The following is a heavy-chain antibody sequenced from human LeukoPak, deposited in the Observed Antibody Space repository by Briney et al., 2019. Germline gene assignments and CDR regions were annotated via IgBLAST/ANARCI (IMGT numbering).Heavy chain of an antibody. J-gene: IGHJ4*02. Sequence: GGSLRLSCAASGFTFSYYWMSWVRQAPGKGLEWVANIKQDGNEKYFVDSVKGRFTISRDNAKNSLYLQMNSLRAEDTAVYYCARGYCSGSSCYSGFYFDYWGQGALVTVSS. CDR2: IKQDGNEK. D-gene: IGHD2-15*01. CDR1: GFTFSYYW. CDR3: ARGYCSGSSCYSGFYFDY. V-gene: IGHV3-7*01.